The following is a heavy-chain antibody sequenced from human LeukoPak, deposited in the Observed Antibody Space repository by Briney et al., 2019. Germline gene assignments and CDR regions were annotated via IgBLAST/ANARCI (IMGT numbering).Heavy chain of an antibody. CDR2: IYTSGNT. V-gene: IGHV4-61*09. CDR1: GGSISSGSYC. Sequence: SQTLSLTCTVSGGSISSGSYCWSWIRQPAGKGLEWIGHIYTSGNTNYNPSLKSRVTISVDTSKNQFSLKLTSVTAADTAIFYCASGYFVHTFDFWGQGTLGTVSS. CDR3: ASGYFVHTFDF. D-gene: IGHD2-2*03. J-gene: IGHJ4*02.